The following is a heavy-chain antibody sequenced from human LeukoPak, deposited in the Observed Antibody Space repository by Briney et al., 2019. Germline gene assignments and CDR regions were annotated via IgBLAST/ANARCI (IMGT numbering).Heavy chain of an antibody. V-gene: IGHV3-74*01. Sequence: PGGSLRLSCAASGFTFSSYWMHWVRQAPGKGLVWVSRINSVGSSTSYADSVKGRFTISRDNAKNTLYLQMNSLRAEDTAVYYCAGAYSSSWYYGYYYYYGMDVWGQGTTVTVSS. D-gene: IGHD6-13*01. J-gene: IGHJ6*02. CDR2: INSVGSST. CDR1: GFTFSSYW. CDR3: AGAYSSSWYYGYYYYYGMDV.